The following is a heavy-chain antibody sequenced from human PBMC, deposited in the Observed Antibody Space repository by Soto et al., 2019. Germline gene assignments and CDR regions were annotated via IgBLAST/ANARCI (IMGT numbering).Heavy chain of an antibody. Sequence: QVQLVESGGGVVQPGRSLRLSCAASGFTFSSYGMHWVRQAPGKGLEWVAVISYDGGIQYYADSAKGRFTISRDNYKNTLFLQMNSLRGEDTAVYYWAKDGIPLAGTGLDYWGQGTLVTVSS. CDR1: GFTFSSYG. CDR3: AKDGIPLAGTGLDY. V-gene: IGHV3-30*18. J-gene: IGHJ4*02. CDR2: ISYDGGIQ. D-gene: IGHD6-19*01.